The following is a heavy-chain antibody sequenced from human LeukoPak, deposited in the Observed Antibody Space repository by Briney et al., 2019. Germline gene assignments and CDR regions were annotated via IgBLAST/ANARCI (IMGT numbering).Heavy chain of an antibody. CDR2: ISAYNGNT. CDR3: ARREGDAFDI. Sequence: ASVKVSCKASGYTFTTYGVSWVRQAPGQGLEWMGWISAYNGNTKYAQMFKGRVTMTTDTSTSTTYMGLRSLRSDDTAVYYCARREGDAFDIWGQGTMVTVSS. V-gene: IGHV1-18*04. CDR1: GYTFTTYG. J-gene: IGHJ3*02. D-gene: IGHD1-26*01.